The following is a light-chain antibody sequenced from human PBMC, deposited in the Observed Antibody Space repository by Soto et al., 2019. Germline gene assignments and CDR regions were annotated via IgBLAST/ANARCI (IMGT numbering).Light chain of an antibody. CDR1: QSVSDY. V-gene: IGKV3-15*01. J-gene: IGKJ5*01. CDR3: QQYNTWPIT. CDR2: TAS. Sequence: ELGMTQSPATLSVSPGERATLSCRASQSVSDYLAWYQQTPGQPPRLLIYTASTRATGIPARFSGGGSGTEFNLTISSLQSEDFAVYYCQQYNTWPITFGQGTRLEIK.